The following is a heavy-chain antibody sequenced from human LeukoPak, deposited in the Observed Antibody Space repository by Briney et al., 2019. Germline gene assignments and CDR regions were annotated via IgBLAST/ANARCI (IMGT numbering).Heavy chain of an antibody. V-gene: IGHV3-23*01. J-gene: IGHJ4*02. D-gene: IGHD5-24*01. CDR1: GFMFSNYV. CDR3: AKGQMTTILGFDS. Sequence: GGSLRLSCAASGFMFSNYVMTWVRQAPGRGLEWVSSVKTSAGDTYYADSVKGRFTISRDNSESTVYLQMNSLRAEDSALYYCAKGQMTTILGFDSWGQGALVTVSS. CDR2: VKTSAGDT.